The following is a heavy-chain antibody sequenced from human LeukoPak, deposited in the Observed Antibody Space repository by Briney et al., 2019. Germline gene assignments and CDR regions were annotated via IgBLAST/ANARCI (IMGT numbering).Heavy chain of an antibody. Sequence: QPGGSLRLSCAAPGFTFSSYAMHWVRQAPGKGLEWVAVISYDGSNKYYADSVKGRFTISRDNSKNTLYLQMNSLRAEDTAVYYCARDYDYVWGSYRKYYFDYWGQGTLVTVSS. J-gene: IGHJ4*02. CDR1: GFTFSSYA. V-gene: IGHV3-30-3*01. CDR3: ARDYDYVWGSYRKYYFDY. CDR2: ISYDGSNK. D-gene: IGHD3-16*02.